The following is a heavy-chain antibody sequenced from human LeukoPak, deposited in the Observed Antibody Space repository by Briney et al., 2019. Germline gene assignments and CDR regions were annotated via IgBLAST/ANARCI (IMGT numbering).Heavy chain of an antibody. J-gene: IGHJ4*02. CDR1: GFTFSSYW. Sequence: GGSLRLSCAASGFTFSSYWMSWVRQAPGKGLEWVSGISGSDGSTYYADSVKGRFTISRDNSKNTLYLQMNSLRAEDTAVYYCARAGNTRFDYWGQGTLVTVSS. CDR3: ARAGNTRFDY. D-gene: IGHD2/OR15-2a*01. V-gene: IGHV3-23*01. CDR2: ISGSDGST.